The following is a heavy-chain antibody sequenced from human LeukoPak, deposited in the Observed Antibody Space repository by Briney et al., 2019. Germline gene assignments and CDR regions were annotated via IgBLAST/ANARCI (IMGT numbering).Heavy chain of an antibody. CDR3: AKVRSGNNYYFDY. CDR2: MSASGSHT. J-gene: IGHJ4*02. CDR1: GFIFSDFA. D-gene: IGHD1/OR15-1a*01. V-gene: IGHV3-23*01. Sequence: PGGFLRLSCAASGFIFSDFAMSWVRQAPGKGLEWVSGMSASGSHTHSADFVRGRFTISRDNFKNTLYLQMNGLRVEDTAVYYCAKVRSGNNYYFDYWGQGTLVTVSS.